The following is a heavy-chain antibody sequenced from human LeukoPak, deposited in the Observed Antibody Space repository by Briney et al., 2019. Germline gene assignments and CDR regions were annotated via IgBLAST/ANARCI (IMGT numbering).Heavy chain of an antibody. J-gene: IGHJ4*02. CDR3: ARDKPYCSSTSCYNFDY. D-gene: IGHD2-2*01. Sequence: SETLSLTCTVSDDSISDYYRGWIRQPPGKGLEWIGYFYNSGRSTYNPSLKSRVTISVDTSKNQFSLKLSSVTAADTAVYYCARDKPYCSSTSCYNFDYWGQGTLVTVSS. CDR1: DDSISDYY. CDR2: FYNSGRS. V-gene: IGHV4-59*12.